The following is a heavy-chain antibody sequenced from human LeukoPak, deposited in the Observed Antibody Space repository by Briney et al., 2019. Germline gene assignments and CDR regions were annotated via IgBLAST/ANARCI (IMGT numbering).Heavy chain of an antibody. CDR1: GFSFSDYA. Sequence: PGRSLRLSCAASGFSFSDYAMNWVRQAPGKGLEWVAFISYDGSNLSHANSVKGRFTISRDTSKNMLYLQMNSLRDEDTAVYYCANLPRDGYNFDFWGQGTLVTVSS. V-gene: IGHV3-30*18. CDR3: ANLPRDGYNFDF. D-gene: IGHD5-24*01. CDR2: ISYDGSNL. J-gene: IGHJ4*02.